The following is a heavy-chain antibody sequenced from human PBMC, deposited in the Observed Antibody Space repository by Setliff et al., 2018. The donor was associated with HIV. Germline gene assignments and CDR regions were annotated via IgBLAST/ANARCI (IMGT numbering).Heavy chain of an antibody. CDR2: LTPHSGDT. J-gene: IGHJ5*02. Sequence: ASVKVSCKASGSPFLNYDINWLRQAPGQGLEWMGRLTPHSGDTISADRFQGRLVMTTNTSTTTAFMELSSLRSDDTALYFCARGWGLWFGQLSILPLDPWGQGTLVTVSS. V-gene: IGHV1-8*01. CDR1: GSPFLNYD. D-gene: IGHD3-10*01. CDR3: ARGWGLWFGQLSILPLDP.